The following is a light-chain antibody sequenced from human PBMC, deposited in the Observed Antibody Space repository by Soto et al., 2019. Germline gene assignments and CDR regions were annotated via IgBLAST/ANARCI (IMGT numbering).Light chain of an antibody. J-gene: IGKJ4*01. CDR3: QQSYSSLLT. CDR2: GAS. Sequence: DVQMTQSPSSLSASVGDRVTITCRASQSIGRYLNWYQHKPGKAPQLLIYGASTLQSGVPSRFSRSGSGTEFTLTITSLQPEDFATYFCQQSYSSLLTFGGGTKVEIK. V-gene: IGKV1-39*01. CDR1: QSIGRY.